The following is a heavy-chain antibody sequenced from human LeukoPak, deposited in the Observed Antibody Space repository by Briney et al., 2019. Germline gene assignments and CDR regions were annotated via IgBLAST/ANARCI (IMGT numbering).Heavy chain of an antibody. J-gene: IGHJ4*02. V-gene: IGHV5-51*01. CDR1: GYSFASYW. CDR2: IYPGDSDT. Sequence: GESLKISCKGSGYSFASYWIGWVRQMTGKGLEWMAIIYPGDSDTRYSPSFQGQVTISADKSISTAYLQWSSLKASDTAMYYCARHLRQRQHLVTILDYWGQGTLVTVSS. D-gene: IGHD6-13*01. CDR3: ARHLRQRQHLVTILDY.